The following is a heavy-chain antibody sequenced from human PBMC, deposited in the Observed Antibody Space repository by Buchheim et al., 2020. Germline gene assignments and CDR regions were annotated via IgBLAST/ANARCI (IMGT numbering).Heavy chain of an antibody. Sequence: EVQLVESGGGLVQPGGSLRLSCAASGFTFSSYWTHWVRQAPGKGLVWVSRINSDGSSTSYADPVKGRFTISRDNPKNTPYLQMNILGAEDTAVYYCARAEMYYDFWYVGYYYYGMDVWGQGTT. CDR2: INSDGSST. J-gene: IGHJ6*02. D-gene: IGHD3-3*01. CDR1: GFTFSSYW. V-gene: IGHV3-74*01. CDR3: ARAEMYYDFWYVGYYYYGMDV.